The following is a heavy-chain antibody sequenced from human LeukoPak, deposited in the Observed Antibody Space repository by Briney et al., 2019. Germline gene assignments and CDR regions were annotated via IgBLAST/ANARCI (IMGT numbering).Heavy chain of an antibody. Sequence: SETLSLTCAVYGGSFSGYYWSWIRQPPGKGLEWIGEINHSGSTNYNPSLKSRVTISVDTSKNQFSLKLSSVTAADTAVYYCARGSAVAGNGFDYWGQGTLVTVS. CDR2: INHSGST. CDR1: GGSFSGYY. CDR3: ARGSAVAGNGFDY. J-gene: IGHJ4*02. V-gene: IGHV4-34*01. D-gene: IGHD6-19*01.